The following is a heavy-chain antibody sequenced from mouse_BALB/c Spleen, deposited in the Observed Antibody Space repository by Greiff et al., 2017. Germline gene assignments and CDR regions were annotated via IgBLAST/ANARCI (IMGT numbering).Heavy chain of an antibody. Sequence: DVKLQESGGGLVQPGGSLTLSCAASGFDFSRYWMRWVRQAPGKGLEWIGEINPDSSTINYTPSLKDKFIISRDNDKNTLYLQMSKVRAEDTALYYCARPGRYDGYFDDWGAGTAVTVSS. D-gene: IGHD2-14*01. V-gene: IGHV4-1*02. CDR1: GFDFSRYW. CDR3: ARPGRYDGYFDD. J-gene: IGHJ1*01. CDR2: INPDSSTI.